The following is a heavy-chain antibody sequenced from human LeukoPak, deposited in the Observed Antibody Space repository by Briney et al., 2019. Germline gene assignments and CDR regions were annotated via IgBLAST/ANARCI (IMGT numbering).Heavy chain of an antibody. V-gene: IGHV3-23*01. Sequence: PGGSLRLSCAASGFTFSSYAMSWVRQAPGKGVEWVSAISGSGGSTYYADSVKGRFTISRDNSKNTLYLQMNSLRAEDTAVYYCAKDSATVTAGPYYFDYWGQGPLVTVSS. CDR3: AKDSATVTAGPYYFDY. J-gene: IGHJ4*02. CDR1: GFTFSSYA. D-gene: IGHD4-17*01. CDR2: ISGSGGST.